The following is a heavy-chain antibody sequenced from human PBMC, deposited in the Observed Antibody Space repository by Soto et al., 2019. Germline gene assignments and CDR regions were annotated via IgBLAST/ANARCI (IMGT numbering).Heavy chain of an antibody. V-gene: IGHV3-33*05. CDR2: TSYDGSNN. CDR3: ARWGTTGGLDV. J-gene: IGHJ4*02. CDR1: GFTFRSYG. D-gene: IGHD3-16*01. Sequence: QVQLVESGGGVVQPGTSLRLSCVGSGFTFRSYGIHWVRQATGKGLEWVALTSYDGSNNFYGDYVKGRFTISRDNSRNTVELQMDSLRLEDTALYYCARWGTTGGLDVWGQGTLVSVSS.